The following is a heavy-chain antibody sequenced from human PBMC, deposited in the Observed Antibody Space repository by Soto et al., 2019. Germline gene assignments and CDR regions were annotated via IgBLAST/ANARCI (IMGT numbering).Heavy chain of an antibody. J-gene: IGHJ5*02. V-gene: IGHV1-2*02. CDR1: GYTLSAYY. D-gene: IGHD2-15*01. CDR2: INPNSGVT. Sequence: ASVKVSCKASGYTLSAYYMHWVRQAPGQGLEWMGWINPNSGVTKYAQKFQGRVTMTSDLSISTAYMELSSLRSDDTAVYYCARHGSAVVAAATGVWFDPWGQGTLVTVS. CDR3: ARHGSAVVAAATGVWFDP.